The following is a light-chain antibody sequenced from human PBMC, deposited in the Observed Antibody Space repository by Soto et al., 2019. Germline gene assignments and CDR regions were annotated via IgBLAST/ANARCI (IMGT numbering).Light chain of an antibody. V-gene: IGKV1-5*01. CDR3: QQYHTFSIA. CDR1: QSISTW. CDR2: DSS. J-gene: IGKJ5*01. Sequence: IETTQPPSTLSASVGDSVTVTCRASQSISTWLAWYQQKPGRAPKLLIYDSSSLDSGVPSRFSGSGSGTDFTLTISGLQPDDFATYYCQQYHTFSIAFGKGTRLDIK.